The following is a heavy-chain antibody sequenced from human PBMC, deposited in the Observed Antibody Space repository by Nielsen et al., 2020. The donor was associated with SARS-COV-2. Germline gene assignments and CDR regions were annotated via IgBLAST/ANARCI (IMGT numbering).Heavy chain of an antibody. J-gene: IGHJ4*02. Sequence: GESLKISCAASGFTFSSYWMSWVRQAPGKGLEWVANIKQDGSEKYYVDSVKGRFTISRDNAKNSLYLQMNSLRAEDTAVYYCARDPYCGGDCSSTGWGQGTLVTVSS. V-gene: IGHV3-7*01. CDR2: IKQDGSEK. CDR1: GFTFSSYW. CDR3: ARDPYCGGDCSSTG. D-gene: IGHD2-21*02.